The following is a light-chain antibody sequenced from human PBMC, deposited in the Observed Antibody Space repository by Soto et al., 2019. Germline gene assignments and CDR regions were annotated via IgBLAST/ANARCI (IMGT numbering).Light chain of an antibody. CDR1: QSISTY. J-gene: IGKJ5*01. CDR3: QQYNSYL. CDR2: GAS. Sequence: LSASVGDRVTITCRASQSISTYLIWYQQKPGKAPKLLIYGASSLESGVPTRFSGSGSGTEFTLTISSLQPDDFATYYCQQYNSYLFGQGTRLEIK. V-gene: IGKV1-5*01.